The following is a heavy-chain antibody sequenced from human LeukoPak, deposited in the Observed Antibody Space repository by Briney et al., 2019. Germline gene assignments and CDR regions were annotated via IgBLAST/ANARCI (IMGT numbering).Heavy chain of an antibody. J-gene: IGHJ4*02. V-gene: IGHV3-9*01. CDR2: ISWNSGSI. CDR3: AKDRGYSSQWGAIDY. CDR1: GFTFRDYY. D-gene: IGHD5-18*01. Sequence: SLRLSCEASGFTFRDYYMSWIRQTPGKGLEWVSGISWNSGSIGYADSVKGRFTISRDNAKNSLYPQMNSLRAEDTALYYCAKDRGYSSQWGAIDYWGQGTLVTVSS.